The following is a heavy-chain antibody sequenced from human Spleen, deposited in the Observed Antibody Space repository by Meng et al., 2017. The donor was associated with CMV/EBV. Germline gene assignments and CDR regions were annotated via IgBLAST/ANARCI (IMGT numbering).Heavy chain of an antibody. CDR1: GFTFRNYD. Sequence: LSLTCAAFGFTFRNYDIHWVRQAPGKGLQWVAVISYDGNKRYYADSVKGRFTISRDNSRKMLNLQMNSLRAEDTALYYCARDHDFWSGQSPMDVWGQGTTVTVSS. CDR2: ISYDGNKR. J-gene: IGHJ6*02. D-gene: IGHD3-3*01. CDR3: ARDHDFWSGQSPMDV. V-gene: IGHV3-33*01.